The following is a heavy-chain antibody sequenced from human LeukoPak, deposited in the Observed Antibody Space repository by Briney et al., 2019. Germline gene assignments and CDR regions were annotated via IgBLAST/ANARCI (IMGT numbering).Heavy chain of an antibody. CDR1: GFTFSNAW. CDR2: IKSKTDGGTT. V-gene: IGHV3-15*01. D-gene: IGHD2-2*01. CDR3: TTEVAVPAAPYTGFDP. Sequence: GGSLRLSCAASGFTFSNAWMSWVRQAPGKGLEWVGRIKSKTDGGTTDYAAPVKGRFTISRDDSKNTLYLQMNSLKTEDTAVYSCTTEVAVPAAPYTGFDPWGQGTLVTVSS. J-gene: IGHJ5*02.